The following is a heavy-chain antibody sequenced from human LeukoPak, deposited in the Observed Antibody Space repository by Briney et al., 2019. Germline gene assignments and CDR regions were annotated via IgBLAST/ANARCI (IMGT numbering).Heavy chain of an antibody. CDR1: GGSFSGYY. CDR3: ARGPPCGSRRTYYYYYGMDV. J-gene: IGHJ6*02. D-gene: IGHD2-21*01. V-gene: IGHV4-34*01. CDR2: INHSGST. Sequence: SETLSLTCAVYGGSFSGYYWSWIRQPPGKGLEWIGEINHSGSTNYNPSLKSRVTIPVDTSKNQFSLKLSSVTAADTAVYYCARGPPCGSRRTYYYYYGMDVWGQGTTVTVSS.